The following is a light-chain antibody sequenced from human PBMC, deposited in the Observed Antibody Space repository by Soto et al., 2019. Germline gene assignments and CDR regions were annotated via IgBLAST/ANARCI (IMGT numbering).Light chain of an antibody. Sequence: QSALTQPASVSGSPGQSITMSCTGTNSDVGSYFLVSWYQQHPGKAPKLMIYEGSKRPSGISNRFSGSKSGNAASLTISGLEAEDEADYYCTSYTSSITWVFGAGTKLTVL. J-gene: IGLJ3*02. CDR1: NSDVGSYFL. CDR3: TSYTSSITWV. V-gene: IGLV2-14*02. CDR2: EGS.